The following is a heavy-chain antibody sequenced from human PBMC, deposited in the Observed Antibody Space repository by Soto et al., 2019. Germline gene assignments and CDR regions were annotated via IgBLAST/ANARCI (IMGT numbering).Heavy chain of an antibody. V-gene: IGHV3-33*07. CDR3: PRYDCSITSCLGQ. J-gene: IGHJ4*02. CDR2: ISYDESNR. CDR1: GFTLTTFG. Sequence: QVQLVESGGGVVQPGRSLRLSCAASGFTLTTFGMFWVRQAPGKGLEWVAFISYDESNRYYADSVKGRFTISRDNSENTLVLQKSRLRAEDTAVYYCPRYDCSITSCLGQWGPGTLVTVPS. D-gene: IGHD2-2*01.